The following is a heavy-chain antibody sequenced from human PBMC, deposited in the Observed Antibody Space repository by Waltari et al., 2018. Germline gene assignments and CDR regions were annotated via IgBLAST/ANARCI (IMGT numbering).Heavy chain of an antibody. CDR3: QRGYY. CDR2: INQDGSGK. CDR1: GFTFSDFW. V-gene: IGHV3-7*04. Sequence: EVQLVESGGGLVQPGGSLRLYCAASGFTFSDFWMGWARQASGKGVGWVANINQDGSGKYYVDSVKGRVTISRDNARNSLYLQMNSRRAEDTAVYYCQRGYYWGQGTLVTVSS. J-gene: IGHJ4*02.